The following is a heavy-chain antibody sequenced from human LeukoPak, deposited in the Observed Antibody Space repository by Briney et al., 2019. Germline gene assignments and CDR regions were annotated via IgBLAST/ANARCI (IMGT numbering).Heavy chain of an antibody. CDR2: FDREDDEP. D-gene: IGHD3-22*01. CDR1: GYALSDFS. CDR3: ATLDFYYDSSGRPLPPD. Sequence: ASVKVSCKVSGYALSDFSMHWVRQAPGKGLEWLGGFDREDDEPIYAQKFQGRVRMTGDTSTDTAYMELSAPRSEDTAVYYCATLDFYYDSSGRPLPPDWGQGTLVTVSS. V-gene: IGHV1-24*01. J-gene: IGHJ4*02.